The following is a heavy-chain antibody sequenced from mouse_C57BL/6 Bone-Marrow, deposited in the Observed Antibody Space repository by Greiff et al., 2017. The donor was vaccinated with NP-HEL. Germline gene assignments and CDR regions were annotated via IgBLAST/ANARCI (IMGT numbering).Heavy chain of an antibody. J-gene: IGHJ1*03. CDR3: ARSPYYYGSSHWYFDV. Sequence: QVQLQQSGPELVKPGASVKISCKASGYAFSSSWMNWVKQRPGKGLEWIGRIYPGDGDTNYNQKFKDKATLTVDKSSSTAYMQLSSLTSEDSAVYYCARSPYYYGSSHWYFDVWGTGTTVTVSS. D-gene: IGHD1-1*01. CDR2: IYPGDGDT. CDR1: GYAFSSSW. V-gene: IGHV1-82*01.